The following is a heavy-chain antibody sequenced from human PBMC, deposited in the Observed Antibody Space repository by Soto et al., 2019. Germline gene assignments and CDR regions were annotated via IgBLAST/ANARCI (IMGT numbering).Heavy chain of an antibody. CDR3: EGRDDPFHV. V-gene: IGHV3-33*01. CDR1: GFTFSNYG. CDR2: IWHDGSQK. J-gene: IGHJ3*01. Sequence: QVQLVKSGGGVVQPGTSLRLSCVATGFTFSNYGIHWVRQAPGRGLEWVAVIWHDGSQKYLADSVRGRFTISRDNSKNTVYLQMNSLRAEDTAVYYCEGRDDPFHVWGQGTMVTVSS.